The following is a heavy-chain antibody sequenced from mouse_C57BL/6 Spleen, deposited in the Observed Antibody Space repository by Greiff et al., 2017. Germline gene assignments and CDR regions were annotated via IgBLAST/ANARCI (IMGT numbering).Heavy chain of an antibody. CDR1: GYSITSGYD. J-gene: IGHJ1*03. CDR3: ARVYDGSWYFDV. V-gene: IGHV3-1*01. CDR2: ISYSGST. Sequence: DVQLQESGPGMVKPSQSLSLTCTVTGYSITSGYDWHWIRHFPGNKLEWMGYISYSGSTNYNPFLKSRISITHDTSKNHFFLKLNSVTTEDTATYYCARVYDGSWYFDVWGTGTTVTVSS. D-gene: IGHD2-3*01.